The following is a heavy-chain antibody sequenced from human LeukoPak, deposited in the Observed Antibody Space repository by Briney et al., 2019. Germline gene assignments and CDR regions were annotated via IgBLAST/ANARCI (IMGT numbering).Heavy chain of an antibody. J-gene: IGHJ5*02. CDR2: ISGSGDSI. Sequence: GGTLRLSCAASGFTFSSYGMSWVRQAPGKGLEWVSGISGSGDSIYYADSVKGRFTISKDNSRNTLYLQMNSLRAEDTAVYYCAKGYCSGTRCYGRFDPWGQGTLVTVSS. CDR1: GFTFSSYG. V-gene: IGHV3-23*01. D-gene: IGHD2-2*01. CDR3: AKGYCSGTRCYGRFDP.